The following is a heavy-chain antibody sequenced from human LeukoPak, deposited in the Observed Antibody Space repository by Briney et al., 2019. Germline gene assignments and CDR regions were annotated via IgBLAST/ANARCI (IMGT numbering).Heavy chain of an antibody. Sequence: ASVKVSCKASGYTFSAYYIHWIRQAPGQGLEWMGWINPNNGDTKYAHTFHERVTMTRDTSIRTAYMELSGLRYDDTALYYCARDSNYYDSTDYLDHWGQGSQIIVSS. D-gene: IGHD3-9*01. CDR3: ARDSNYYDSTDYLDH. V-gene: IGHV1-2*07. J-gene: IGHJ4*02. CDR1: GYTFSAYY. CDR2: INPNNGDT.